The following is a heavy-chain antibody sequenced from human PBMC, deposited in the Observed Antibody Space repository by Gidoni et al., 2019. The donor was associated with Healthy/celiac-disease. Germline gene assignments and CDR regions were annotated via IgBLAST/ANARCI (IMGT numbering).Heavy chain of an antibody. CDR3: ARGAGVSSAWYGSWFDP. Sequence: EVQLVESGGGLVQPGRSLRLPCEASGFTFDDYAMYWVRQAPGKGLGWVSVINWNRGSIGYPDPVKGRFSVSRDNAKNSLYLQMNSLRAEDTALYYCARGAGVSSAWYGSWFDPWGQGTLVTVSS. CDR2: INWNRGSI. V-gene: IGHV3-9*01. CDR1: GFTFDDYA. J-gene: IGHJ5*02. D-gene: IGHD6-13*01.